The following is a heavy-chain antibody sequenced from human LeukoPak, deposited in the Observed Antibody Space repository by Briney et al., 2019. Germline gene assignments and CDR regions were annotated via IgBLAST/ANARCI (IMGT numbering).Heavy chain of an antibody. J-gene: IGHJ4*02. CDR2: VKPDGSEK. CDR3: ARSAAGLDY. Sequence: GGSLRLSCPASGFTFSNSWMAWVRQAPGKGLEWVANVKPDGSEKYYVDSVKGRFTISKDNAKNSLYLQMNSLRVEDTAMYYCARSAAGLDYWGQGTLVTVSS. D-gene: IGHD6-25*01. CDR1: GFTFSNSW. V-gene: IGHV3-7*01.